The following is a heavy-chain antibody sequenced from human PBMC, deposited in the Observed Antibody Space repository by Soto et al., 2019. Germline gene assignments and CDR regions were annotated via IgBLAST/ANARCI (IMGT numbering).Heavy chain of an antibody. CDR3: ATDGNWHYGMDV. J-gene: IGHJ6*02. CDR1: GYTLTELS. CDR2: FDPEDGET. D-gene: IGHD1-1*01. Sequence: GASVKVSWKVSGYTLTELSMHWVRQAPGKGLEWMGGFDPEDGETIYAQKFQGRVTMTEDTSTDTAYMELSSLRSEDPAVYYCATDGNWHYGMDVWGQGTTVTVSS. V-gene: IGHV1-24*01.